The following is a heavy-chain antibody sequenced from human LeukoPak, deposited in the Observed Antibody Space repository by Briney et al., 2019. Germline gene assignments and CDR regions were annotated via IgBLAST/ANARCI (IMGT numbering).Heavy chain of an antibody. J-gene: IGHJ4*02. CDR1: AFTFTSYA. V-gene: IGHV3-21*01. CDR2: ISTSSSYI. D-gene: IGHD3-9*01. Sequence: PGGSLRLSCAASAFTFTSYAMSWVRQAPGKGLEWVSSISTSSSYIYYADSVKGRFTISRDNAKNSLFLQMNSLRAEDTAVHYCARDGDILTGHYKFYFDYWGQGSLVTVSS. CDR3: ARDGDILTGHYKFYFDY.